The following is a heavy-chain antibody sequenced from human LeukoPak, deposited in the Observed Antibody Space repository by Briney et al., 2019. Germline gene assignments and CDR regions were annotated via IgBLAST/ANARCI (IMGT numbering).Heavy chain of an antibody. D-gene: IGHD3-22*01. J-gene: IGHJ4*02. CDR2: IYYSGST. CDR3: ARTTYYYDSSGVYYFDY. CDR1: GGSISNYY. Sequence: SETLSLTCTVSGGSISNYYWSWIRQPPGKGLEWIGYIYYSGSTNYNPSLKSRVTISVHTSKNQFSLKLSSVTAADTAVYYCARTTYYYDSSGVYYFDYWGQGTLVTVSS. V-gene: IGHV4-59*08.